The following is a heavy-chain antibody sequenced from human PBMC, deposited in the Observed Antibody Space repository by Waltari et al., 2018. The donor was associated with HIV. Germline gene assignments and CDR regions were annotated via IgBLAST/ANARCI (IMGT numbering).Heavy chain of an antibody. CDR1: GYSFSSYW. CDR2: IYPSDSDT. V-gene: IGHV5-51*01. CDR3: ARVRMGSDDGFDV. D-gene: IGHD1-26*01. J-gene: IGHJ3*01. Sequence: EEQLVQSAVEVTKAAESLAISCQAFGYSFSSYWIAWVRQMPGRGLEWMGIIYPSDSDTRYSPSFQGQVTMSVDTSINTAYLQWRSLRASDTAIYFCARVRMGSDDGFDVWGQGTRLTVSS.